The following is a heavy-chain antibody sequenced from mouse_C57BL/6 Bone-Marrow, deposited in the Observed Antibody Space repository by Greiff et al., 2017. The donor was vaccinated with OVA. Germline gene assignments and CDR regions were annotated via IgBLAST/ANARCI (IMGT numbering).Heavy chain of an antibody. V-gene: IGHV1-50*01. CDR1: GYTFTSYW. D-gene: IGHD2-3*01. J-gene: IGHJ2*01. CDR2: IDPSDSYT. Sequence: VQLQQPGAELVKPGASVKLSCKASGYTFTSYWMQWVKQRPGQGLEWIGEIDPSDSYTNYNQKFKGKATLTVDTSSRTAYMQLSSLTSEDSAVYYCARDDGYDYWGQGTTLTVSS. CDR3: ARDDGYDY.